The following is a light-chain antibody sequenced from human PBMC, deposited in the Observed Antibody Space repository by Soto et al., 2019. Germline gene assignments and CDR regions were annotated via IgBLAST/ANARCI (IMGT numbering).Light chain of an antibody. Sequence: DIQMTKSPSTMSASVGDRVTITCRASQSISSWLAWYQQKPGKAPKLLIDKASSLESGVPSRFSGSGSGTEFTLTISSLQPDDFATYYCQQYNSYWTFGQGTKVDIK. CDR1: QSISSW. CDR3: QQYNSYWT. J-gene: IGKJ1*01. V-gene: IGKV1-5*03. CDR2: KAS.